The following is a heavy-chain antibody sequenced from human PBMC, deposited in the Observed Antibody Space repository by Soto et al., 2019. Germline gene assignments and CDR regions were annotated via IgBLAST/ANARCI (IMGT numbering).Heavy chain of an antibody. CDR2: INPNSGGT. V-gene: IGHV1-2*04. D-gene: IGHD3-22*01. CDR3: ARDNTYYYDSSGYHDAFDI. Sequence: QVQLVQSGAEVKKPGASVKVSCKTSGYTFTGYYIHWVRQAPGQGLEWMGWINPNSGGTNYAQKSQGWVTMTRDTSISTAYMELSRLRSDDTAVYYCARDNTYYYDSSGYHDAFDIWGQGTMVTVSS. CDR1: GYTFTGYY. J-gene: IGHJ3*02.